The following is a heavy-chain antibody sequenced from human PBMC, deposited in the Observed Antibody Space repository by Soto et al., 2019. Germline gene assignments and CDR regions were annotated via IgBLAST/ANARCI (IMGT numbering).Heavy chain of an antibody. Sequence: SVKVSCKASGGTFSSYAISWVRQAPGQGLEWMGGIIPIFGTANYAQKFQGRVTITADESTSTAYMELSSLRSEDTAVYYCARDEHPLSYFDYWGQGTLVTVS. CDR2: IIPIFGTA. CDR3: ARDEHPLSYFDY. J-gene: IGHJ4*02. CDR1: GGTFSSYA. V-gene: IGHV1-69*13.